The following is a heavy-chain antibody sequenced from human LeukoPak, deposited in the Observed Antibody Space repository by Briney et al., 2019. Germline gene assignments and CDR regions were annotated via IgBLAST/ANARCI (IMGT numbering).Heavy chain of an antibody. CDR3: ARQYYDILTGYYNALDY. V-gene: IGHV4-39*01. CDR1: GGSISSSSYY. CDR2: IYYSGST. Sequence: SETLSLTCTVSGGSISSSSYYWGWIRQPPEKGLEWIGSIYYSGSTYYNPSLKSRVTISVDTSKSQFSLKLSSVTAADTAVYYCARQYYDILTGYYNALDYWGQGTLVTVSS. J-gene: IGHJ4*02. D-gene: IGHD3-9*01.